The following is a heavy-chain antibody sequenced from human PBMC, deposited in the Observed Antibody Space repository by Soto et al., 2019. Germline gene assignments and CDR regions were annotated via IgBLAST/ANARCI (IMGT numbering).Heavy chain of an antibody. V-gene: IGHV1-3*01. CDR3: ARAHRTFNPFDS. CDR1: GYTFTSYA. J-gene: IGHJ4*02. Sequence: QVQLVQSGAEVKKPGASVKVSCKASGYTFTSYAMHWVRQAPGQRLEWMGWINAGNGNTKYSQKFQGRVTITGTPSASTAYMELSSLRSEDTAVYYCARAHRTFNPFDSWGQGTLVTVSS. CDR2: INAGNGNT.